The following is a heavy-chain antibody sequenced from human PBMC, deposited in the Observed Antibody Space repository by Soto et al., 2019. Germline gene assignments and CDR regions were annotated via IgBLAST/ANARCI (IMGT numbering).Heavy chain of an antibody. V-gene: IGHV4-31*03. Sequence: KPSETLSLTCTVSGGSISSGGYYWSWIRQHPGKGLEWIGYIYYSGSTYYNPSLKSRVTISVDTSKNQFSLKLSSVTAADTAVYYCARDGHDYGDYESAFDIWGQGTMVTVSS. J-gene: IGHJ3*02. D-gene: IGHD4-17*01. CDR2: IYYSGST. CDR1: GGSISSGGYY. CDR3: ARDGHDYGDYESAFDI.